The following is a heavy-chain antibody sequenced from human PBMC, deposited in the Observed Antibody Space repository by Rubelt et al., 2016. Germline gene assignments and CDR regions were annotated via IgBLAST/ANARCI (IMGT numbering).Heavy chain of an antibody. J-gene: IGHJ5*02. CDR2: ISAYNDNT. CDR1: GYTFTSYG. D-gene: IGHD6-19*01. CDR3: ARDKEWLATRGFQNWFDP. Sequence: QVQLVQSGAEVKKPGASVKVSCKASGYTFTSYGISWVRQAPGQGLEWMGWISAYNDNTNYAQKRQGRVTMTTDTSTSTAYMELRSLRSDDTAVYYCARDKEWLATRGFQNWFDPWGQGTLVTVSS. V-gene: IGHV1-18*01.